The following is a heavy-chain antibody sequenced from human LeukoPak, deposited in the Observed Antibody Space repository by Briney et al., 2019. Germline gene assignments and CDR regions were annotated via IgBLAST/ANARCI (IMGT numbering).Heavy chain of an antibody. CDR2: IKQDRSEK. CDR1: GFTFSNYW. Sequence: GGSLRLSCAASGFTFSNYWMSWVRQAPGKGLEWVANIKQDRSEKYYVDSVKGRFTISRDNAKNSLYLQMNSLRVEDTAVYYCASLHGDYVYWGQGTLVTVSS. V-gene: IGHV3-7*01. J-gene: IGHJ4*02. CDR3: ASLHGDYVY. D-gene: IGHD4-17*01.